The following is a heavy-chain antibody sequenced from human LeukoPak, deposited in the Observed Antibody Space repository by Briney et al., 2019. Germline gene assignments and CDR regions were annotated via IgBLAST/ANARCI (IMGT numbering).Heavy chain of an antibody. V-gene: IGHV3-49*04. CDR3: TRAAGTSGYYYYFQH. CDR1: GFTFGDYA. J-gene: IGHJ1*01. CDR2: IRSKTYGGTT. Sequence: GGSLRLSCTASGFTFGDYAMNWVRQAPGKGLEWVGFIRSKTYGGTTEYAASVRGRFTISRDDSKSIAYLQMNSPKTEDTAVYYCTRAAGTSGYYYYFQHWGQGTLVTVSS. D-gene: IGHD3-22*01.